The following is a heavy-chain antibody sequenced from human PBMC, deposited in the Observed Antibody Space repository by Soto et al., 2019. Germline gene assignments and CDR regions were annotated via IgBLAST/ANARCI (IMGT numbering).Heavy chain of an antibody. CDR2: IYYSGST. CDR1: GGSISSGDYY. CDR3: ARAPPSLRYFDWLSYYFDY. D-gene: IGHD3-9*01. Sequence: SETLSLTCTVSGGSISSGDYYWSWIRQPPGKGLEWIGYIYYSGSTYYNPSLKSRVTISVDTSKNQFSLKLSSVTAADTAVYYCARAPPSLRYFDWLSYYFDYWGQGTLVTVSS. V-gene: IGHV4-30-4*01. J-gene: IGHJ4*02.